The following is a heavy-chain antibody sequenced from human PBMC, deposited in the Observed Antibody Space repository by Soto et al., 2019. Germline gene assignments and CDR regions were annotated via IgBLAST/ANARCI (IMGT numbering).Heavy chain of an antibody. CDR1: GVMFSNYG. CDR2: INNNGDTT. V-gene: IGHV3-64D*08. D-gene: IGHD5-18*01. Sequence: GGSLRLSCAASGVMFSNYGMTGVRQSPGKGLEYVSAINNNGDTTYYADSVKGRFTISRDNSKNTLYLQMSSLRAEDTAVYYCVGGASQLWPLVWGQGTLVTVSS. CDR3: VGGASQLWPLV. J-gene: IGHJ4*02.